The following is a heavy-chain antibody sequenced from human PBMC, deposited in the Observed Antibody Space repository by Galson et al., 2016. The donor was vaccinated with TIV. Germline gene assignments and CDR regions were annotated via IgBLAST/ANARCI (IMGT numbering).Heavy chain of an antibody. CDR2: IVPMFGTT. CDR1: GVTFSYFA. D-gene: IGHD3-22*01. J-gene: IGHJ5*02. CDR3: ARGRGIYDSSGYFLFDH. Sequence: SVKASCKASGVTFSYFAFSWVRQAPGQGLEWMGGIVPMFGTTNYAQKFQGSVTISADESTTTAYLELSSLRSEDTAVYYCARGRGIYDSSGYFLFDHGGQGTLVTVSS. V-gene: IGHV1-69*13.